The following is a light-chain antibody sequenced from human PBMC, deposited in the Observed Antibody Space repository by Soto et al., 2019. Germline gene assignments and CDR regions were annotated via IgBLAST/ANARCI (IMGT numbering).Light chain of an antibody. Sequence: QSVLTQPASVSGSPGQSITISCTGTSSNVGNFNVVSWCQQHPGKAPKVIIYDVSERPSGVSHRFSGSKSGNTASLTISGLQAEDEADYYCCSYAGSGTNVFGTGTKVTVL. CDR3: CSYAGSGTNV. V-gene: IGLV2-23*02. CDR1: SSNVGNFNV. CDR2: DVS. J-gene: IGLJ1*01.